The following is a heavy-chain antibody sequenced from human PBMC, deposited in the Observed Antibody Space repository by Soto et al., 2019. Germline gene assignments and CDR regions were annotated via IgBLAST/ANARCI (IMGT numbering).Heavy chain of an antibody. Sequence: QVQLVESGGGVVQPGRSLRLSCAASGFTFSSYGMHWVRQAPGKGLEWVAVISYDGSNKYYTDSVQGRFTISRDNSKNTLYLQINSLRAEDTAVYYCANDREFLSRPPQFFDYWGQGTLVTVSS. CDR2: ISYDGSNK. CDR1: GFTFSSYG. V-gene: IGHV3-30*18. J-gene: IGHJ4*02. CDR3: ANDREFLSRPPQFFDY. D-gene: IGHD3-10*01.